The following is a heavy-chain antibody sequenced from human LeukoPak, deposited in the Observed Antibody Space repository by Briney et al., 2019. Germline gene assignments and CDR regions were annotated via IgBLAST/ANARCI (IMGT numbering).Heavy chain of an antibody. J-gene: IGHJ4*02. Sequence: ASVKVSCKASGYTFSSYGISWVRQAPGQGLEWMGWISAYNGHTNYAPKLQGRLTVTTDTSTSTAYMELRSLRSDDTAVYYCAREFFSSGWIDYWGQGILVTVSS. CDR1: GYTFSSYG. CDR2: ISAYNGHT. D-gene: IGHD6-19*01. CDR3: AREFFSSGWIDY. V-gene: IGHV1-18*01.